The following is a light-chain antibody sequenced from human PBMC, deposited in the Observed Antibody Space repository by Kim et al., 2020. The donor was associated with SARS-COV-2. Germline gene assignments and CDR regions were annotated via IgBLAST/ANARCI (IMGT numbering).Light chain of an antibody. Sequence: PGTSVTVSCTGTSGDVGRYNYVSWYQQHPGKAPKVMIYDVTTRPSGVPDRFSGSKSGNTASLTISGLQGEDEAEYYCCSFAGNSVVFGGGTQLTVL. J-gene: IGLJ2*01. CDR3: CSFAGNSVV. CDR1: SGDVGRYNY. CDR2: DVT. V-gene: IGLV2-11*01.